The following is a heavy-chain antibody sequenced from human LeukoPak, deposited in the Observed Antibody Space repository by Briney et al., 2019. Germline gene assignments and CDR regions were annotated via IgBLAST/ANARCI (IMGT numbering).Heavy chain of an antibody. CDR3: ARDQWYYDSSGPISFDY. Sequence: PGGSLRLSCAASGFTFDDYGMSWVRQAPGKGLEWVSGINCNGGSTGYADSVKGRFTISRDNAKNSLYLQMNSLRAEDTALYYCARDQWYYDSSGPISFDYWGQGTLVTVSS. CDR2: INCNGGST. D-gene: IGHD3-22*01. J-gene: IGHJ4*02. V-gene: IGHV3-20*04. CDR1: GFTFDDYG.